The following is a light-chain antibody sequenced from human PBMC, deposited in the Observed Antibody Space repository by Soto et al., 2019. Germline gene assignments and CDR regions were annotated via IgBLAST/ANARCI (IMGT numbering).Light chain of an antibody. V-gene: IGKV1-5*03. J-gene: IGKJ1*01. CDR3: QHYNSYSEA. CDR1: QTISSW. CDR2: KAS. Sequence: DIHINQSPSTLSGSVGDRVSITCRASQTISSWLAWYQQKPGKAPKLLIYKASTLKSGVPSRFSGSGSGTEFTLTISSLQPDDFATYYCQHYNSYSEAFGQVTKVDIK.